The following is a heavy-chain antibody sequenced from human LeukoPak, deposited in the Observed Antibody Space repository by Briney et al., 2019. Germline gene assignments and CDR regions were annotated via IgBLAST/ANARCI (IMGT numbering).Heavy chain of an antibody. V-gene: IGHV1-2*02. CDR3: ARGLSGPYYYYYMDV. Sequence: ASVKVSCKASGFTLTGYYIHWVRQAPGQALEWMGWMNPNNGDTNYAQKFQGRVTMTRDTSISTAYMELSRLRSDDTAVYYCARGLSGPYYYYYMDVWGKGTSVTVSS. CDR2: MNPNNGDT. J-gene: IGHJ6*03. D-gene: IGHD2-15*01. CDR1: GFTLTGYY.